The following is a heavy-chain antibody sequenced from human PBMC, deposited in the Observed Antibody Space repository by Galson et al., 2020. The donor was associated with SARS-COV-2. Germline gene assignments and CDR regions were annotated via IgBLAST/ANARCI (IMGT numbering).Heavy chain of an antibody. Sequence: GGSLRLSCAASGFTFSSYEMNWVRQAPGKGLEWVSYNSSSGSTIHYADSVKGRFAISRDNAKNSLHLEMNSLRAEDTAVYYCARQTMGFDSWGQGTLVAVSS. CDR2: NSSSGSTI. J-gene: IGHJ4*02. CDR3: ARQTMGFDS. D-gene: IGHD3-10*01. V-gene: IGHV3-48*03. CDR1: GFTFSSYE.